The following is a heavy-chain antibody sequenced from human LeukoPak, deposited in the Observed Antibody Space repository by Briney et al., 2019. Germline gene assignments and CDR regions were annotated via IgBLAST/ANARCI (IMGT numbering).Heavy chain of an antibody. CDR1: GGSISSYY. J-gene: IGHJ3*02. CDR3: ASLATADAFDI. D-gene: IGHD2-15*01. CDR2: IYDSGST. Sequence: SETLSLTCTVSGGSISSYYWSWIRQPPGKGLEWIGYIYDSGSTNYNPSLKSRVTISVDTSKNQFSLKVSSVTAADTAVYYCASLATADAFDIWGQGTMVTVSS. V-gene: IGHV4-59*01.